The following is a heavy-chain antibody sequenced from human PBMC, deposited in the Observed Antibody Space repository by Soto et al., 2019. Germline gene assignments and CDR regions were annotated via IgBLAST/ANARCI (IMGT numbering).Heavy chain of an antibody. CDR2: INPGNGDT. J-gene: IGHJ4*02. CDR1: GYTFISYA. V-gene: IGHV1-3*05. Sequence: QVQLVQSGAEEKKPGASVKVSCKASGYTFISYAMHWVRQAPGQSLGWMGWINPGNGDTKYSQTLQGRVTLTRDTSASTAYMELTSLSSDDTAVYYCAAGGGGSSYWGQGTLVTVSS. CDR3: AAGGGGSSY. D-gene: IGHD2-15*01.